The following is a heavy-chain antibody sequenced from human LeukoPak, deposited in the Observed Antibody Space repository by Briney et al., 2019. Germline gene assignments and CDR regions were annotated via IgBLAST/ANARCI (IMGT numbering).Heavy chain of an antibody. V-gene: IGHV1-8*01. D-gene: IGHD2-2*01. J-gene: IGHJ6*02. CDR3: ARGDCSSTSCVNYYYYGMDV. CDR1: GYTSTSYD. CDR2: MNPNSGNT. Sequence: GASVRVSCKASGYTSTSYDINWVRQATGQGLEWMGWMNPNSGNTGYAQKFQGRVAMTRNTSISTAYMELSSLRSEDTAVYYCARGDCSSTSCVNYYYYGMDVWGQGTTVTVSS.